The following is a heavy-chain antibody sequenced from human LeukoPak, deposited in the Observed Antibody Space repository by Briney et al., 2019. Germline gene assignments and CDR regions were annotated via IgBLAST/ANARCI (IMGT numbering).Heavy chain of an antibody. CDR2: IYHSGST. Sequence: SGTLSLTCAVSGGSISSSNWWSWVRQPPGKGLEWIGEIYHSGSTNYNPSLKSRVTISVDTSKNQFSLKLSSVTAADTAVYYCARDQGYSGYDGIFDYWGQGTLVTVSS. CDR3: ARDQGYSGYDGIFDY. D-gene: IGHD5-12*01. J-gene: IGHJ4*02. CDR1: GGSISSSNW. V-gene: IGHV4-4*02.